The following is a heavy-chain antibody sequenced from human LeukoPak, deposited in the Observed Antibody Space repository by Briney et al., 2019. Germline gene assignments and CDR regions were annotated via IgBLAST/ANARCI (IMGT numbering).Heavy chain of an antibody. J-gene: IGHJ4*02. Sequence: SETLSLTCAVYGGSFSGYYWSWIRQPPGKGLEWIGEINHSGSTNYNPSLKSRVTISVDTSKNQFSLKLSSVTAADTAVYYCARVRAADIVVVPAAKSRNYFDYWGQGTLVTVSS. CDR1: GGSFSGYY. CDR3: ARVRAADIVVVPAAKSRNYFDY. D-gene: IGHD2-2*01. V-gene: IGHV4-34*01. CDR2: INHSGST.